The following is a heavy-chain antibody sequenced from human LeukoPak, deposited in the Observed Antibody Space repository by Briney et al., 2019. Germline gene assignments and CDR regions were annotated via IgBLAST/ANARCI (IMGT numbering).Heavy chain of an antibody. CDR1: GGSFSGYY. J-gene: IGHJ4*02. V-gene: IGHV4-34*01. CDR2: INHSGST. CDR3: ARNTYYDFWSGYYSHFDY. Sequence: SETLSLTCAVYGGSFSGYYWSWIRQPPGKGLEWIGEINHSGSTNYNPSLKTRVTISVDTSKNQFSLKLSSVTAADTAVYYCARNTYYDFWSGYYSHFDYWGQGTLVTVSS. D-gene: IGHD3-3*01.